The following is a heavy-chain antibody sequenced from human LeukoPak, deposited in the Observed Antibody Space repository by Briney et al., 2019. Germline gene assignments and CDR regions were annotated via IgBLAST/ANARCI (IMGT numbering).Heavy chain of an antibody. CDR3: ARFLGAGRDYYYGMDV. Sequence: SETLSLTCTVSGGSISSGDYYWSWIRQPPGKGLEWIGYIYYSGSTYYNPSLKSRVTISVDTSKNQFSLKLSSVTAADTAVYYCARFLGAGRDYYYGMDVWGQGTTVTVSS. J-gene: IGHJ6*02. CDR2: IYYSGST. D-gene: IGHD1-26*01. CDR1: GGSISSGDYY. V-gene: IGHV4-30-4*01.